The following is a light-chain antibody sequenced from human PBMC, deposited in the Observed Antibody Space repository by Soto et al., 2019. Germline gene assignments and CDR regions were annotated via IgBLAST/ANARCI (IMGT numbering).Light chain of an antibody. Sequence: EIVLTQSPGTLSLSPGERATLSCRASQSISSTDLAWYQQKPGQAPRLLINGASSRATGIPDRFSGSGSGTDFTLTITRPEPEDFAVYYCQQFGRSLWTFGQGTKVEIK. CDR2: GAS. CDR1: QSISSTD. V-gene: IGKV3-20*01. CDR3: QQFGRSLWT. J-gene: IGKJ1*01.